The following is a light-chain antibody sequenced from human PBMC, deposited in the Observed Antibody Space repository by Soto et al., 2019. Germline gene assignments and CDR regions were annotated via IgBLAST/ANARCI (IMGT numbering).Light chain of an antibody. Sequence: QSVLTQPASVSGSPGQSITISCTGTSSDVGTYDYVSWHQQHPGKAPKLIIYDVNNRPSGVSSRFSGSKSDNTASLTISGLQAEDEADYYCCSFSTSGTHVFGTGTKVTVL. CDR2: DVN. CDR1: SSDVGTYDY. V-gene: IGLV2-14*01. J-gene: IGLJ1*01. CDR3: CSFSTSGTHV.